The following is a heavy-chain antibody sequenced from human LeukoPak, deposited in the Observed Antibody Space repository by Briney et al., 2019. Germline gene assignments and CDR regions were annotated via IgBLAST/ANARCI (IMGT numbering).Heavy chain of an antibody. J-gene: IGHJ4*02. CDR3: ARDDFWSGYKPIDY. Sequence: GGSLRLSCAASGFTFSSYSMNWVRQAPGKGLEWVSSISSSSSYIYYADSVKGRFTISRDNAKNSLYLQMNSLRAEDTAVYYCARDDFWSGYKPIDYWGQGTLVTVSS. D-gene: IGHD3-3*01. CDR1: GFTFSSYS. V-gene: IGHV3-21*01. CDR2: ISSSSSYI.